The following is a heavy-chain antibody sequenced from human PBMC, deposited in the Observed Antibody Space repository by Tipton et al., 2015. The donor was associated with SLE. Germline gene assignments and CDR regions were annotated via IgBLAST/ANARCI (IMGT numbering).Heavy chain of an antibody. J-gene: IGHJ4*02. CDR3: AICPEGEYYFDY. V-gene: IGHV4-59*01. Sequence: TLSLTCTVSGGSISSYYWSWIRQPPGKGLEWIGYIYYSGSTNYNPSLKSRVTISVDTSKNQFSLKLSSVTAADTAVYYCAICPEGEYYFDYWGQGTLVTVSS. D-gene: IGHD3-16*01. CDR2: IYYSGST. CDR1: GGSISSYY.